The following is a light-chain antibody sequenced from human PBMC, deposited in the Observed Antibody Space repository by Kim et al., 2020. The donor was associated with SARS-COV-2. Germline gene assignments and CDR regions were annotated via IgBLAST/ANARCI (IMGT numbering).Light chain of an antibody. CDR2: GKN. Sequence: SSELPQDPAVSVALGQTVTITCQGDSLRLYYASWYQQKPGQAPQLVIYGKNSRPSGIPDRFSGSSSGNTASLTITGAQAEDEADYYCNSRDNSGYYVVFGGGTQRTVL. V-gene: IGLV3-19*01. CDR1: SLRLYY. CDR3: NSRDNSGYYVV. J-gene: IGLJ2*01.